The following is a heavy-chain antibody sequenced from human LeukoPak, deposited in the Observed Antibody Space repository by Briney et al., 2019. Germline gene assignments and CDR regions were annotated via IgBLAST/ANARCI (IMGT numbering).Heavy chain of an antibody. V-gene: IGHV3-13*01. Sequence: GGSLRLSCAASGFTFSSYDMHWVRQTTGKGLEWVSGIGTAGDTYYPGSVKGRFTISRENAKNPLYLQMNSLRAGDTAVYYCARSVGELGNAFDIWGQGTMVTVSS. CDR2: IGTAGDT. D-gene: IGHD3-10*01. CDR3: ARSVGELGNAFDI. J-gene: IGHJ3*02. CDR1: GFTFSSYD.